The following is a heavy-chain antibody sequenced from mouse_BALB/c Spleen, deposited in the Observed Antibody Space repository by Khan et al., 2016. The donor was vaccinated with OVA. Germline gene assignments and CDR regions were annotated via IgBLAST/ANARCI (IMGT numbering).Heavy chain of an antibody. V-gene: IGHV3-2*02. D-gene: IGHD1-2*01. Sequence: EVQLQESGPGLVKPSQSLSLTCTVTGYSITSNYAWNLIRQFPGNKLEWIGYISYSDSTSYTPSLKSRISITRDTSQNQFFLQLNTVTTEDTATYYCARGNYYGYDFDYWGQGTTVTVSS. CDR3: ARGNYYGYDFDY. J-gene: IGHJ2*01. CDR1: GYSITSNYA. CDR2: ISYSDST.